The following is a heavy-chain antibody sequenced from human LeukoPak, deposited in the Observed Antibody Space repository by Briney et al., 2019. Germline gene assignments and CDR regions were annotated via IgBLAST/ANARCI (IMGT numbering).Heavy chain of an antibody. J-gene: IGHJ6*02. CDR2: IYYSGST. V-gene: IGHV4-39*07. D-gene: IGHD6-13*01. Sequence: PSETLSLTCTVSGGSISSSSYYWGWIRQPPGKGLEWIGSIYYSGSTYYNPSLKSRVTISVDTSKNQFSLKLSSVTAADTAVYYCARDSAAALLPPYYYGMDVWGQGTTVTVSS. CDR3: ARDSAAALLPPYYYGMDV. CDR1: GGSISSSSYY.